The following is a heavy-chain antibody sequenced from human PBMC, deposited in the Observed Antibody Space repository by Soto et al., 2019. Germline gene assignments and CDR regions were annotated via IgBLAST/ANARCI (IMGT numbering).Heavy chain of an antibody. Sequence: GGSLRLSCAASGFTFDDYAMHWVRQTPGKGLEWVSGISGSGGSIGYADSVKGRFTISRDNAKNTLYLQMNSLRAEDTAVYYCAKDYGFGELLSDYWGQGTLVTVSS. D-gene: IGHD3-10*01. V-gene: IGHV3-9*01. CDR1: GFTFDDYA. CDR2: ISGSGGSI. J-gene: IGHJ4*02. CDR3: AKDYGFGELLSDY.